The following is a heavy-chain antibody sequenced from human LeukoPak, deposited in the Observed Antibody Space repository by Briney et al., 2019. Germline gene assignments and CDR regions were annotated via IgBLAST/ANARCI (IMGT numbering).Heavy chain of an antibody. CDR2: IYTSGST. CDR3: ARGVPYDFWSGYIFGY. Sequence: SETLSLTCTVSGGSISSGSYYWSWIRQPAGKGLEWIGRIYTSGSTNYNPSLKSRVTISVDTSKNQFSLKLSSVTAADTAVYYCARGVPYDFWSGYIFGYWGQGTLVTVSS. J-gene: IGHJ4*02. V-gene: IGHV4-61*02. CDR1: GGSISSGSYY. D-gene: IGHD3-3*01.